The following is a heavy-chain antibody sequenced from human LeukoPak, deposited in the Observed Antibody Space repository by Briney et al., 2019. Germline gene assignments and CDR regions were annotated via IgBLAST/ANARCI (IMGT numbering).Heavy chain of an antibody. V-gene: IGHV3-30*03. Sequence: GGSLRLSCAASGFTFSSYSMNWVRQAPGKGLEWVAVISYDGSNKYYADSVKGRFTISRDNSKNTLYLQMNSLRAEDTAVYYCARDRVSGSLSYWGQGTLVTVSS. CDR2: ISYDGSNK. J-gene: IGHJ4*02. CDR1: GFTFSSYS. CDR3: ARDRVSGSLSY. D-gene: IGHD1-26*01.